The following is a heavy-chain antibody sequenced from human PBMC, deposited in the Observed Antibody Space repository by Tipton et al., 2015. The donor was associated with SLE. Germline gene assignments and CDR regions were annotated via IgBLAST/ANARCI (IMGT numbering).Heavy chain of an antibody. CDR3: ARVMVAARPWVDY. Sequence: TLSLTCAVSGYSISSDYYWGWIRQPPGKGLEWIGSVFHSGSTSYNPSLKSRLTISVDTSKNQFSLKVNSVTAADRAVYYCARVMVAARPWVDYWGQGILVTVSS. CDR2: VFHSGST. J-gene: IGHJ4*02. D-gene: IGHD6-6*01. CDR1: GYSISSDYY. V-gene: IGHV4-38-2*01.